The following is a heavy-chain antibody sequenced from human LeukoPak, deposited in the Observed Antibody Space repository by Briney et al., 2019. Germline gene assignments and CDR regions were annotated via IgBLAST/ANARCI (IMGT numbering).Heavy chain of an antibody. V-gene: IGHV3-30*02. CDR2: IRYDGTNI. CDR1: GFTFSSYG. CDR3: AIHGGGTIRIEAFDV. J-gene: IGHJ3*01. D-gene: IGHD3-3*01. Sequence: PGGSLRLSCAASGFTFSSYGMHWVRQAPGKGLEWVAFIRYDGTNIYYADSVKGRFTISRDNSKNTLYLQMNSLRDEDTALYYCAIHGGGTIRIEAFDVWGQGTMVTISS.